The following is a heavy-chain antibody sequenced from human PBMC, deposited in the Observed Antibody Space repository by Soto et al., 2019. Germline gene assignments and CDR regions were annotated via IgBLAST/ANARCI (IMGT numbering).Heavy chain of an antibody. D-gene: IGHD5-12*01. J-gene: IGHJ5*02. Sequence: PGGSLRLSCAASGFTFGRYAMTWVRQAPGKGLEWVSAISGGYSTYYTDSVKGRFTISRDNSKNTLYLQMDSLRAEDTAVYYCAKARGYSGYDSVDPWGQGTLVTVSS. CDR1: GFTFGRYA. CDR3: AKARGYSGYDSVDP. V-gene: IGHV3-23*01. CDR2: ISGGYST.